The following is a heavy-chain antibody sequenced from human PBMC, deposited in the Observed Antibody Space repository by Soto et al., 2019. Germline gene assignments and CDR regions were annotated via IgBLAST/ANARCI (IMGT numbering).Heavy chain of an antibody. D-gene: IGHD3-3*01. CDR1: GFIFSGYA. V-gene: IGHV3-30-3*01. CDR3: AKADDFWSGQGWFDP. Sequence: GGSLRLSCAASGFIFSGYAMHWVRQAPGKGLEWVAGISYDGSNKYYADSVKGRFTISRDSSKNTLYLQMNSLRAEDTAVYYCAKADDFWSGQGWFDPWGQGTLVTVYS. CDR2: ISYDGSNK. J-gene: IGHJ5*02.